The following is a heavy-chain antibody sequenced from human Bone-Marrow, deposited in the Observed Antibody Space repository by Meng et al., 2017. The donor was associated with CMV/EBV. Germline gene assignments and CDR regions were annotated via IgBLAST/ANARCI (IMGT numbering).Heavy chain of an antibody. D-gene: IGHD1-20*01. CDR3: AKVPIYITGTVFDY. Sequence: GGSLRLSCAASGFTVSSSYLSWVRQAPGKGLEWVSVIYSAGTTYYADSVKGRFTISRDNSKNTLYLQMNSLRAEDTAVYYCAKVPIYITGTVFDYWGQGTLVTVSS. J-gene: IGHJ4*02. V-gene: IGHV3-53*01. CDR2: IYSAGTT. CDR1: GFTVSSSY.